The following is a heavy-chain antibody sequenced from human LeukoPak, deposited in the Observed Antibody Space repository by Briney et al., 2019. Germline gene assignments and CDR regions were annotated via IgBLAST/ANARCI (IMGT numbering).Heavy chain of an antibody. CDR2: ISSSSSYI. V-gene: IGHV3-21*04. CDR1: GFTFSSYS. D-gene: IGHD3-22*01. CDR3: VTYDTSGYFFAH. Sequence: PGGSLRLSCAASGFTFSSYSMNWVRQAPGKGLEWVSSISSSSSYIYYADSVKGRFTISRDHSKNTLFLQMNNLGAEDTADYYCVTYDTSGYFFAHWGQGTLVTVSS. J-gene: IGHJ4*02.